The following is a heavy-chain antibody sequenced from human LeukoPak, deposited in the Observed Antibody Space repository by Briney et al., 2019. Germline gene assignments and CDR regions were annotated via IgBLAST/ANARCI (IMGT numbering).Heavy chain of an antibody. CDR3: ARVNDISSPLTGP. CDR2: INHSGIT. Sequence: SETLSLTCAVYGGSFSGYYWSWIGQPPGKGLDWIGEINHSGITNYNPSLKSRVTISVDTSKNQFSLNLSSVTAADTAVYYCARVNDISSPLTGPWCQGTLVTVSS. D-gene: IGHD3-9*01. J-gene: IGHJ5*02. CDR1: GGSFSGYY. V-gene: IGHV4-34*01.